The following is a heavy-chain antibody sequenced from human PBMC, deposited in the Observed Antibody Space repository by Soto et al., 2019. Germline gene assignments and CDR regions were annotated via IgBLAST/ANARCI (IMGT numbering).Heavy chain of an antibody. CDR3: VSPHSESSNAFDL. CDR1: GFSFSHYA. V-gene: IGHV3-30*04. J-gene: IGHJ5*02. Sequence: GGSLRLSCAASGFSFSHYAMHWVRQPPGKGLEWVALISYDGENQYFTDSVRGRFTISRDNSKTAVYLEMNDLRLDDTATYYCVSPHSESSNAFDLWGPGTLVTVSS. D-gene: IGHD3-10*01. CDR2: ISYDGENQ.